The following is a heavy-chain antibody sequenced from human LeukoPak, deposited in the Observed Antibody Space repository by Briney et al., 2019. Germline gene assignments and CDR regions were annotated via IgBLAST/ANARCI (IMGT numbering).Heavy chain of an antibody. D-gene: IGHD5-24*01. V-gene: IGHV3-48*02. CDR2: ISGTSSII. J-gene: IGHJ3*02. CDR3: ARGTWDGDRTFDI. Sequence: GGSLRLSCAASGFTFSSYSMSWVRQAPGKGLEWISHISGTSSIIYYTPSVKGRFTISRDNGKSSLYLQMNSLRDDDTAVYFCARGTWDGDRTFDIWGQGAMVTVSS. CDR1: GFTFSSYS.